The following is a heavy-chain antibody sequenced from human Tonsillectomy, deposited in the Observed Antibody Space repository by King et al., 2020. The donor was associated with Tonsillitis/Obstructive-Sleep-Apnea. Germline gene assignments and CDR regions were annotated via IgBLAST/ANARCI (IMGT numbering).Heavy chain of an antibody. Sequence: VQLVESGAEVKKPGESLKISCKGSGYSFTNYWIAWVRQMPGKGLEWMGIIYPGDSDTTYSPSFQGQVTISADKSISTAYLQRNSLKASDTAMYYCARTVYYYDSSNFYVVHGDAFDIWGQGTMVTVSS. CDR3: ARTVYYYDSSNFYVVHGDAFDI. J-gene: IGHJ3*02. CDR1: GYSFTNYW. V-gene: IGHV5-51*01. D-gene: IGHD3-22*01. CDR2: IYPGDSDT.